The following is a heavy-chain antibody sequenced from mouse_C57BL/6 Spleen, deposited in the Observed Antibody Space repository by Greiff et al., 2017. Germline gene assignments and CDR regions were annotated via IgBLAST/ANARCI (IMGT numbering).Heavy chain of an antibody. J-gene: IGHJ1*03. V-gene: IGHV1-66*01. CDR1: GYSFTSYY. D-gene: IGHD1-1*02. CDR2: IYPGSGNT. CDR3: ARGGGKGYFDV. Sequence: QVQLKQSGPELVKPGASVKISCKASGYSFTSYYIHWVKQRPGQGLEWIGWIYPGSGNTKYNEKFKGKATLTADTSSSTAYMQLSSLTSEDSAVYYCARGGGKGYFDVWGTGTTVTVSS.